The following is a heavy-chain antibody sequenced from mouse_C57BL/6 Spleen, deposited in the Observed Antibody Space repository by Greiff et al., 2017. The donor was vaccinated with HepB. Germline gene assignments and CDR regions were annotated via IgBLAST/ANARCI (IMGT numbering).Heavy chain of an antibody. D-gene: IGHD4-1*01. J-gene: IGHJ1*03. Sequence: VQLQQPGTELVKPGASVKLSCKASGYTFTSYWMHWVKQRPGQGLEWIGNINPSNGGTNYNEKFKSKATLTVDKSSSTAYMQLSSLTSEDSAVDYCARLPLWDWYFDVWGTGTTVTVSS. CDR2: INPSNGGT. V-gene: IGHV1-53*01. CDR1: GYTFTSYW. CDR3: ARLPLWDWYFDV.